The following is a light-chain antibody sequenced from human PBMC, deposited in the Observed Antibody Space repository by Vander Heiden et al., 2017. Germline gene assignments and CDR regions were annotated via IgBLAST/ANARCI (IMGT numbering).Light chain of an antibody. Sequence: QSALTQPASVSGSPGQSITISCTGTTSDVGGYNYVSWYQERPGKAPKLMIYDVSSRPPGVSNRFSGSKSGNTASLTISGLQAEDEGDYYCSSYTSTSTLVVFGGGTKLTVL. V-gene: IGLV2-14*01. CDR1: TSDVGGYNY. J-gene: IGLJ3*02. CDR3: SSYTSTSTLVV. CDR2: DVS.